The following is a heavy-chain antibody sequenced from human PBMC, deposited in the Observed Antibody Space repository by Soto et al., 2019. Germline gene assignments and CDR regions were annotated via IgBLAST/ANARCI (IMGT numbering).Heavy chain of an antibody. CDR2: IKQDGSEK. Sequence: GGSLRLSCAASGFTFSSYWMSWVRQAPGKGLEWVANIKQDGSEKYYVDSVKGRFTISRDNAKNSLYLQMNSLRAEDTAVYYCASKVYSSSWFVWFDPWGQGTLVTVSS. D-gene: IGHD6-13*01. V-gene: IGHV3-7*01. CDR1: GFTFSSYW. J-gene: IGHJ5*02. CDR3: ASKVYSSSWFVWFDP.